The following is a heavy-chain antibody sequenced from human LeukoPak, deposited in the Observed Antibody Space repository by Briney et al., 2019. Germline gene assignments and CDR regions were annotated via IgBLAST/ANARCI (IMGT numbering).Heavy chain of an antibody. D-gene: IGHD4-11*01. J-gene: IGHJ4*02. V-gene: IGHV4-34*01. Sequence: SETLSLTSAFYGAAFSGYYWSWIRQPPGKGLEWIGEINHSGDTKYNPSLKSRVSMSLDVSKDQFSLKLTSLTAADTAVYYCARGSRNYNNYEGADYWGQGTLVTVSS. CDR3: ARGSRNYNNYEGADY. CDR2: INHSGDT. CDR1: GAAFSGYY.